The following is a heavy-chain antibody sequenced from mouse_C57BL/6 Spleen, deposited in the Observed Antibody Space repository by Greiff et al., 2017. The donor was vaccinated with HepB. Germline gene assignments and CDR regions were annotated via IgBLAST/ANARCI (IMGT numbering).Heavy chain of an antibody. V-gene: IGHV5-17*01. Sequence: EVMLVESGGGLVKPGGSLKLSCAASGFTFSDYGMHWVRQAPEKGLEWVAYISSGSSTIYYADTVKGRFTISRDNAKNTLFLQMTSLRSEDTAMYYCAREGDYYGSSSFDYWGQGTTLTVSS. CDR1: GFTFSDYG. CDR3: AREGDYYGSSSFDY. CDR2: ISSGSSTI. J-gene: IGHJ2*01. D-gene: IGHD1-1*01.